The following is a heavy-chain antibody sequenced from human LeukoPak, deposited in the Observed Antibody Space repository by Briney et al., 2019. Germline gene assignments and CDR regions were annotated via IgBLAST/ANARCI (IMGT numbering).Heavy chain of an antibody. CDR1: GGSISSGGYY. J-gene: IGHJ5*02. CDR2: IYYSGST. V-gene: IGHV4-61*05. Sequence: SQTLSLTCTVSGGSISSGGYYWGWIRQPPGRGLEWIGYIYYSGSTNYNPSLKSRVTISVDTSKNQFSLKLSSVTAADTAVYYCATLRGYYDFWSGYLNWFDPWGQGTLVTVSS. CDR3: ATLRGYYDFWSGYLNWFDP. D-gene: IGHD3-3*01.